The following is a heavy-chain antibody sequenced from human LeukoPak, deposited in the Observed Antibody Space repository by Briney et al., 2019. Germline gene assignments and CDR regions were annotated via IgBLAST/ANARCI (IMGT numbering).Heavy chain of an antibody. J-gene: IGHJ6*03. V-gene: IGHV3-48*01. CDR2: ISSSSSTI. CDR1: GFTFSSYS. CDR3: ARDMETYYYDSSVYMDV. D-gene: IGHD3-22*01. Sequence: GGSPRLSCAASGFTFSSYSMNWVRQAPGKGLEWVSYISSSSSTIYYADSVKGRFTISRDNAKNSLYLQMNSLRAEDTAVYYCARDMETYYYDSSVYMDVWGKGTTVTVSS.